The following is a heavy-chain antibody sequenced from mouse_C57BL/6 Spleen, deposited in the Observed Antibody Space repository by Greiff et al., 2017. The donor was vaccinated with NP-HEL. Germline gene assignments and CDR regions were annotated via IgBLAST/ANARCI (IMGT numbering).Heavy chain of an antibody. CDR2: INPSTGGT. D-gene: IGHD4-1*01. Sequence: VQLKESGPELVKPGASVKISCKASGYSFPGYYMNWVKQSPEKSLEWVGEINPSTGGTTYNQKFKAKATLTVDKSSSTSYMQLNSLTSEDSAVYYCARDLGRGFAYWGQGTLVTVSA. CDR1: GYSFPGYY. J-gene: IGHJ3*01. CDR3: ARDLGRGFAY. V-gene: IGHV1-42*01.